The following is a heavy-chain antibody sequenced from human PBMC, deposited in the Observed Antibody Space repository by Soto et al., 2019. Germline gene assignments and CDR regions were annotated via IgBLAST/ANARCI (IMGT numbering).Heavy chain of an antibody. V-gene: IGHV6-1*01. CDR1: GDSVSSNSAA. CDR3: ARDRLGDGYSDY. Sequence: SQTLSLTCAISGDSVSSNSAAWTLIRQSPSRGLEWLGRTYYRSKWYNNYAVSVKSRITINPDTSKNQFSLQLNSVTPGDTAVYYCARDRLGDGYSDYWGQGTLVTVSS. D-gene: IGHD5-12*01. J-gene: IGHJ4*02. CDR2: TYYRSKWYN.